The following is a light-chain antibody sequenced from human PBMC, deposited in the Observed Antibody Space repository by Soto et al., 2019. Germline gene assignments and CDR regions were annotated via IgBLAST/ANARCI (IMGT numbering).Light chain of an antibody. V-gene: IGKV3-15*01. J-gene: IGKJ1*01. Sequence: EIVMTQSPAALSVSPGERVTLSCRASQSISFNLAWYQQKPGQAPRLLIYGASTRATGIPARFSGSGSGTDFTLTISRLEPEDFAVYYCQQYGSSPPWTFGQGTKVDNK. CDR2: GAS. CDR1: QSISFN. CDR3: QQYGSSPPWT.